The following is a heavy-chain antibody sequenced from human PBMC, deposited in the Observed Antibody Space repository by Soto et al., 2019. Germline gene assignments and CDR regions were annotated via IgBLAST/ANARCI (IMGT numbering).Heavy chain of an antibody. Sequence: QVQLQQWGAGLLKPSETLSLTCSVYGGSFSGYYWSWIRQPPGKGLEGIGEINHIGTTNYNPSLKSRVTISVDMSQNQFSLKLSSVTAADTAVYYCATKNVRFLEWLGKKLYYMDVWGKGTTVTVSS. V-gene: IGHV4-34*01. CDR1: GGSFSGYY. CDR2: INHIGTT. CDR3: ATKNVRFLEWLGKKLYYMDV. J-gene: IGHJ6*03. D-gene: IGHD3-3*01.